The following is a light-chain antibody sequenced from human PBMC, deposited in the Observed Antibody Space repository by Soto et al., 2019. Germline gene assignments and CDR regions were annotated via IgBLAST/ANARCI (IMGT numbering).Light chain of an antibody. J-gene: IGKJ3*01. V-gene: IGKV3-20*01. CDR1: QSVSSSY. Sequence: EIVLTQSPCTLSLSPGERATLSCRASQSVSSSYLAWYQQKPGQAPRLLIYGASSRATGIPDRFSGSGSGTDFTLTISRLEPEDFALYYCQQYGSSPHLFGPGTKVDI. CDR3: QQYGSSPHL. CDR2: GAS.